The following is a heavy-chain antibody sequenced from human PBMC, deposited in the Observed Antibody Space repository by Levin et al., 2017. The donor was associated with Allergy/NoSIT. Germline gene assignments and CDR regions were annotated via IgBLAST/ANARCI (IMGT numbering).Heavy chain of an antibody. Sequence: SETLSLTCAVSGGSISSGGYSWSWIRQPPGKGLEWIGYIYHSGSTYYNPSLKSRVTISVDRSKNQFSLKLSSVTAADTAVYYCARGRSLGYCSGGSCSVYFDYWGQGTLVTVSS. CDR1: GGSISSGGYS. J-gene: IGHJ4*02. CDR3: ARGRSLGYCSGGSCSVYFDY. CDR2: IYHSGST. D-gene: IGHD2-15*01. V-gene: IGHV4-30-2*01.